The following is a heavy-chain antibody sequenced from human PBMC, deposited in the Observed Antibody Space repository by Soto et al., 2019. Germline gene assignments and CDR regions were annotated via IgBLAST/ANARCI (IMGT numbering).Heavy chain of an antibody. J-gene: IGHJ4*02. CDR3: ARESTVATVIDC. D-gene: IGHD4-17*01. Sequence: GGSLRLSCAASGFTFSRYWMYWVRQAPGKGLVWVPRINSGGSSTSYADSVKGRFTISRDNAKNTLYLQMNSLRAEDTAVYYCARESTVATVIDCWGKGTLAPVSS. V-gene: IGHV3-74*01. CDR2: INSGGSST. CDR1: GFTFSRYW.